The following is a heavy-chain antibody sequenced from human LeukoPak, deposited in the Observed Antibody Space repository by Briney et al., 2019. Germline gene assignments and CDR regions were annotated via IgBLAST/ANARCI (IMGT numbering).Heavy chain of an antibody. D-gene: IGHD6-13*01. V-gene: IGHV5-51*01. J-gene: IGHJ6*03. CDR3: ARGVYYYYYMDV. Sequence: GESLKISCKGSVYSFSNYWIAWVRQMPGKGLEWMGIIYPDDSETRYSPSFQGQVTISADKSISTAYLQWSSLKASDTAMYYCARGVYYYYYMDVWGKGTTVTVSS. CDR2: IYPDDSET. CDR1: VYSFSNYW.